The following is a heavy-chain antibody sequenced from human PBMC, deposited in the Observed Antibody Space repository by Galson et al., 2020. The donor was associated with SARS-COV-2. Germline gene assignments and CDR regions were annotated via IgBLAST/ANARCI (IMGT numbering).Heavy chain of an antibody. CDR1: GDSINNNNW. V-gene: IGHV4-4*02. Sequence: SETLSLTCAVPGDSINNNNWWNWVRQPPGKGLEWTGEIYHSGSTNYNPSLKSRVTISIDKSNNQFSLTLTSVTAADTAVYYCAREPVGAARRFDYWGQGTLVTVSS. J-gene: IGHJ4*02. D-gene: IGHD2-15*01. CDR3: AREPVGAARRFDY. CDR2: IYHSGST.